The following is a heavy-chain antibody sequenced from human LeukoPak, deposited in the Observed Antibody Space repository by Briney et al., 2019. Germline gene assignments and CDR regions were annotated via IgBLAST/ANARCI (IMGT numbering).Heavy chain of an antibody. V-gene: IGHV3-30*02. D-gene: IGHD6-19*01. CDR2: IRFDGTAT. CDR1: GFSFSDHA. CDR3: AKPSGNCVDY. Sequence: PGGSLRLSCGASGFSFSDHAMHWVRQAPGKGLEWVAFIRFDGTATDYRDSVKGRFTISRDNSRNTLFLQMNSLRPEDTGVYFCAKPSGNCVDYRGRGTLVTVSS. J-gene: IGHJ4*02.